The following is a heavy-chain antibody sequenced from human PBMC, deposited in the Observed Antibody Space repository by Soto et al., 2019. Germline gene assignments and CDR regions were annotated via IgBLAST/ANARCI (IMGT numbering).Heavy chain of an antibody. CDR3: AKGGRQWLVTSDFNY. J-gene: IGHJ4*02. CDR2: VSHDGRNT. Sequence: VQLVESGGGVVQPGRSLRLSCAASGFTFSDYAMHWVRQAPGKGLKWVAVVSHDGRNTHYADSVKGRFTISRDSSKNTVSLAMTSLRAEDTAVYYCAKGGRQWLVTSDFNYWGQGALVTVSS. D-gene: IGHD6-19*01. V-gene: IGHV3-30*18. CDR1: GFTFSDYA.